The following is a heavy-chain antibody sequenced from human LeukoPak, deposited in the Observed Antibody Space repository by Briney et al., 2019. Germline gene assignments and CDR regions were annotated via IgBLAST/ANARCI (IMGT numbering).Heavy chain of an antibody. CDR2: IKSKTDGGTT. D-gene: IGHD2-15*01. Sequence: GGSLRLSCAASGFTFSNAWMSWVRQAPGKGLEWVGRIKSKTDGGTTDYAAPVKGRLTISRDDSKNTLYLQMNSLKTEDTAVYYCTTGYCSGGSCYSLGVYWGQGTLVTVSS. J-gene: IGHJ4*02. CDR3: TTGYCSGGSCYSLGVY. V-gene: IGHV3-15*01. CDR1: GFTFSNAW.